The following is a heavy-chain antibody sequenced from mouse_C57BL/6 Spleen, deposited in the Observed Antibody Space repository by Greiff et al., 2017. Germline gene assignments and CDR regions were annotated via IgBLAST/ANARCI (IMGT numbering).Heavy chain of an antibody. CDR1: GYTFTDYN. CDR3: ARWLLRYFDV. D-gene: IGHD2-3*01. Sequence: EVMLVESGPELVKPGASVKMSCKASGYTFTDYNMHWVKQSHGKSLEWIGYINPNNGGTSYNQKFKGKATLTVNKSSSTAYMELRSLTSEDSAVYYCARWLLRYFDVWGTGTTVTVSS. CDR2: INPNNGGT. V-gene: IGHV1-22*01. J-gene: IGHJ1*03.